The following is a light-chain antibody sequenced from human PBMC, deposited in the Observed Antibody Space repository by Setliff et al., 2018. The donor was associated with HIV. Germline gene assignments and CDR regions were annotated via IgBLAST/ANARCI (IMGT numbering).Light chain of an antibody. Sequence: QSALTQPRSVSGPPGQSVTISCTGSSSDVGDYSYASWYQQHPGKAPKVIIYDVDKRPSGVPERFSASRSGTTASLTISGLQADDEADYYCCSHAGTSFVFGIGTKVTVL. J-gene: IGLJ1*01. V-gene: IGLV2-11*01. CDR2: DVD. CDR3: CSHAGTSFV. CDR1: SSDVGDYSY.